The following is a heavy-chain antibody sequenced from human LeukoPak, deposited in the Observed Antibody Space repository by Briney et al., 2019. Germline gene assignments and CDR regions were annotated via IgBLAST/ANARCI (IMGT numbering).Heavy chain of an antibody. CDR1: GFTLSSYA. CDR2: ISGSGGST. V-gene: IGHV3-23*01. D-gene: IGHD6-13*01. Sequence: GGSLRLSCAASGFTLSSYAMSWVRQAPGKGLEWVSGISGSGGSTYYADSVKGRFTISRDNSKNTLYLQMNSLRAGDTAVYYCAKGSTSWYAGPSDYWGQGTLVTVSS. CDR3: AKGSTSWYAGPSDY. J-gene: IGHJ4*02.